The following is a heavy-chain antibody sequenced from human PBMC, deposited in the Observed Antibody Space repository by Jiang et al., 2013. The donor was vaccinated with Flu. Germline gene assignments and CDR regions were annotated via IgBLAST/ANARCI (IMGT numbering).Heavy chain of an antibody. J-gene: IGHJ4*02. D-gene: IGHD3-3*01. Sequence: SGAEVKKPGASVKVSCKASGYTFTSYYMHWVRQAPGQGLEWMGIINPSGGSTSYAQKFQGRVTMTRDTSTSTVYMELSSLRSEDTAVYYCARSYTLRFLEWLLAYWGQGTLVTVSS. CDR3: ARSYTLRFLEWLLAY. CDR2: INPSGGST. CDR1: GYTFTSYY. V-gene: IGHV1-46*03.